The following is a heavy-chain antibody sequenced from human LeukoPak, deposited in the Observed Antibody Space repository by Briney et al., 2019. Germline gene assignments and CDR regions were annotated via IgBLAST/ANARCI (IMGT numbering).Heavy chain of an antibody. CDR3: ARQPMGFDY. V-gene: IGHV4-59*08. J-gene: IGHJ4*02. CDR2: IYYSGST. CDR1: GGSFSSYY. Sequence: PSETLSLTCTVSGGSFSSYYWNWIRQPPGKGLEWMGYIYYSGSTYYNPSLKSRVTISVDTSKNQFSLKLSSVTAADTAVYYCARQPMGFDYWGQGTLVTVSS. D-gene: IGHD2-8*01.